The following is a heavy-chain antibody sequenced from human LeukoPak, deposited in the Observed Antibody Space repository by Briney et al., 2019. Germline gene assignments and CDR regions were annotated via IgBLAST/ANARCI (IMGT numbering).Heavy chain of an antibody. D-gene: IGHD6-6*01. Sequence: ASVKVSCKVSGYTLTELSMHWVRQAPGKGLEWMGGFDPEDGETIYAQKFQGRVTMTTDTSTSTAYMELRSLRSDDTAVYYCARDGLSPSSQNWFDPWGQGTLVTVSS. CDR3: ARDGLSPSSQNWFDP. CDR2: FDPEDGET. V-gene: IGHV1-24*01. CDR1: GYTLTELS. J-gene: IGHJ5*02.